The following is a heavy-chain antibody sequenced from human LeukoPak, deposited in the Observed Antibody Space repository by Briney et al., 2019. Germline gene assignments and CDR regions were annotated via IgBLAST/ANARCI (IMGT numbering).Heavy chain of an antibody. J-gene: IGHJ4*02. CDR2: IRSTGGTT. CDR1: GFTFSNYA. V-gene: IGHV3-23*01. D-gene: IGHD6-13*01. CDR3: ARADRYGTTWYGRVDY. Sequence: GGSLRLSCGAPGFTFSNYAMSWVRQAPGKGLESVSDIRSTGGTTAYADSVKGRFTISRDNSRSTLYLQMNSLRAEDTAVYYCARADRYGTTWYGRVDYWGQGTLVTVSS.